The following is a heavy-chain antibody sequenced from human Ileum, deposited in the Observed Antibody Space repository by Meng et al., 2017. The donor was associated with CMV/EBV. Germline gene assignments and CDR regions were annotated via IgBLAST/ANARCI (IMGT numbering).Heavy chain of an antibody. CDR2: MGPDGGDK. D-gene: IGHD3-10*01. CDR1: GIIFNTHG. J-gene: IGHJ4*02. V-gene: IGHV3-30*02. CDR3: VGHQGGPREGVRLV. Sequence: GGSLRLSCAASGIIFNTHGIHWLRQAPGKGLEWVAFMGPDGGDKYNGKIMKGRFIVSRDTSKSTVFLQLNSQRLEDTAVYYCVGHQGGPREGVRLVWGQGTLVTVSS.